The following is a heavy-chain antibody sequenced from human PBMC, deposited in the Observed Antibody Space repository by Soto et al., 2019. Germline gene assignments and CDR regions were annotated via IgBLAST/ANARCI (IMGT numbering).Heavy chain of an antibody. CDR3: ARGVMITFGGVIVANWFDP. Sequence: SETLSLTCTVSGGSISSYYWSWIRQPPGKGLEWIGYIYYSGSTNYNPSLKSRVTISVDTSKNQFSLKLSSVTAADTAVYYCARGVMITFGGVIVANWFDPWGQGTLVTVSS. D-gene: IGHD3-16*02. J-gene: IGHJ5*02. CDR1: GGSISSYY. V-gene: IGHV4-59*01. CDR2: IYYSGST.